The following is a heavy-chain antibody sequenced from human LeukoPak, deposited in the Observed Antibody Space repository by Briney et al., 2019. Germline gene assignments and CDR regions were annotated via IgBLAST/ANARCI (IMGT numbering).Heavy chain of an antibody. V-gene: IGHV3-23*01. CDR3: AKFLQWLLLPNDAFDI. Sequence: GGSLRLSCAASGFTFSDSYMSWIRQAPGKGLEWVSAISGSGGSTYYADSVKGRFTISRDNSKNTLYLQMNSLRAEDTAVYYCAKFLQWLLLPNDAFDIWGQGTMVTVSS. J-gene: IGHJ3*02. CDR1: GFTFSDSY. CDR2: ISGSGGST. D-gene: IGHD3-3*01.